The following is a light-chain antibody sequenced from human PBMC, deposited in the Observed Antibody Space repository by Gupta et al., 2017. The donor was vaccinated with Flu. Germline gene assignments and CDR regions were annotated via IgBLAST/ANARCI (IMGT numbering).Light chain of an antibody. Sequence: GGDNISGKTVHWYRQRPGKAPVLVLYEDSARPSGIPERFSGSNSGNTATRTISRAEGGDEADYYCQLWDYTSDHQVSGGGTKLTVL. J-gene: IGLJ3*02. CDR3: QLWDYTSDHQV. V-gene: IGLV3-21*02. CDR2: EDS. CDR1: NISGKT.